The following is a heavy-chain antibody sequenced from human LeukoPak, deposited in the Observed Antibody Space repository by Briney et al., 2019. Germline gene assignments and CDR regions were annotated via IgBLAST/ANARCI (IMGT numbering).Heavy chain of an antibody. CDR1: GGSFSGYY. CDR3: ARLGVVAPGFDY. V-gene: IGHV4-34*01. J-gene: IGHJ4*02. D-gene: IGHD3-22*01. CDR2: INHSGST. Sequence: PSETLSLTCAVYGGSFSGYYWSWIRQPPGKGLEWIGEINHSGSTNYNPSLKSRVTISVDTSKNQFSLKLSSVTAADTAVYYCARLGVVAPGFDYWGQGTLVTVSS.